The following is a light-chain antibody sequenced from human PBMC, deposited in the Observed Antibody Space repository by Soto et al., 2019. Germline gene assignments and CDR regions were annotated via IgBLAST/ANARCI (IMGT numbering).Light chain of an antibody. CDR2: DAS. J-gene: IGKJ4*01. CDR1: ESVSRY. CDR3: QQRSDWPST. Sequence: EIVSTQSPATLSLSPGNRATLSCTASESVSRYLAWYQQKPGQAPRLLIYDASSRAAGIPARFSGSGSGTDFTLTITSLEPEDFAVYYCQQRSDWPSTFGGGTKMEIK. V-gene: IGKV3-11*01.